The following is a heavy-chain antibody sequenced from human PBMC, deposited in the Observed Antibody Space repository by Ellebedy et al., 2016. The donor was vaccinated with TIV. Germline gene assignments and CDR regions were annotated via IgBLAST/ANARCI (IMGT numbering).Heavy chain of an antibody. CDR2: ISNSGSTI. Sequence: GESLKISCAASGFTFSDYYMIWIRQAPGKGLEWVSYISNSGSTIYYADSEKGRFTISRNNDKNSLSLLMNSLRAEDTAVYYCARDARFIDQQHNWFDPWGQGTLVTVSS. J-gene: IGHJ5*02. CDR3: ARDARFIDQQHNWFDP. CDR1: GFTFSDYY. V-gene: IGHV3-11*01. D-gene: IGHD2-2*01.